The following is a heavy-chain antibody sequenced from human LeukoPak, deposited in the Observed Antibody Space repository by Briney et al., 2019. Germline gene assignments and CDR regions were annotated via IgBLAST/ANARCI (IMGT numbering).Heavy chain of an antibody. D-gene: IGHD1-26*01. J-gene: IGHJ4*02. Sequence: ASVKVSCKASGYTFTSYGISWVRQAPGQGLEWMGWISAYSGNTNYAQKLQGRVTMTTDTSTSTAYMELRSLRSDDTAVYYCARGRAVGATVPLNYWGQGTLVTVSS. CDR2: ISAYSGNT. CDR1: GYTFTSYG. V-gene: IGHV1-18*01. CDR3: ARGRAVGATVPLNY.